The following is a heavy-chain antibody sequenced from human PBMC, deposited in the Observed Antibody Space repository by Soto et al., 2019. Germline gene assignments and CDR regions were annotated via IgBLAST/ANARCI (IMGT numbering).Heavy chain of an antibody. CDR2: FDPEDGET. J-gene: IGHJ6*02. CDR3: ATPGYSYGSYYYYYGMDV. CDR1: GYTLTELS. D-gene: IGHD5-18*01. V-gene: IGHV1-24*01. Sequence: ASVTVSCKVSGYTLTELSMHWVRQAPGKGLEWMGGFDPEDGETIYAQKFQGRVTMTEDTSTDTAYMELSSLRSEDTAVYYCATPGYSYGSYYYYYGMDVWGQGTTVTVSS.